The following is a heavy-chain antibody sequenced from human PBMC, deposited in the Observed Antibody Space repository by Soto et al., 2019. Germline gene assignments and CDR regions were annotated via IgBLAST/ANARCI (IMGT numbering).Heavy chain of an antibody. Sequence: SETLSLTCTVSGGSISSYYWSWIRQPPGKGLEWIGYIYYSGSTNYNPSLKSRVTISVGTSKNQFSLKLSSVTAANTAVYYCARRTYYYDSSGYLLYYFDYWGQGTLVTVSS. CDR3: ARRTYYYDSSGYLLYYFDY. CDR1: GGSISSYY. D-gene: IGHD3-22*01. J-gene: IGHJ4*02. V-gene: IGHV4-59*01. CDR2: IYYSGST.